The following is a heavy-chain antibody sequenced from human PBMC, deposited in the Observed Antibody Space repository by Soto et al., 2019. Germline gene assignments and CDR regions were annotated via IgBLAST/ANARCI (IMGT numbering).Heavy chain of an antibody. CDR1: GGPFSGYY. V-gene: IGHV4-34*01. CDR3: ASGGIAARIFDY. D-gene: IGHD6-6*01. J-gene: IGHJ4*02. Sequence: PSETLSLTCAVYGGPFSGYYWSWIRQPPGKGLEWIGEINHSGSTNYNPSLKSRVTISVDTSKNQFSLNLSSVTAADTAVYYCASGGIAARIFDYWGQGTLVTVSS. CDR2: INHSGST.